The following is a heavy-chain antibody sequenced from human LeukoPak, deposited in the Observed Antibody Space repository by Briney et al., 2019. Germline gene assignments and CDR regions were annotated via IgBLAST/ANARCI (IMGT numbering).Heavy chain of an antibody. CDR1: GYTFSSYG. V-gene: IGHV1-18*01. D-gene: IGHD3-22*01. J-gene: IGHJ4*02. CDR2: ISAYNGNT. CDR3: ARGITMIVVVSPSDGGAFDY. Sequence: ASVKVSFKASGYTFSSYGISWVRQAPGQGLEWMGWISAYNGNTNYAQKLQGRVTMTTDTSTSTAYMELRSLRSDDTAVYYCARGITMIVVVSPSDGGAFDYWGQGTLVTVSS.